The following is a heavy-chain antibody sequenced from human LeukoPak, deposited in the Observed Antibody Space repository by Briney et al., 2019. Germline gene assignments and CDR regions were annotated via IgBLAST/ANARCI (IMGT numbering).Heavy chain of an antibody. CDR1: GYSFISNW. CDR3: TRHDSSSWYNY. J-gene: IGHJ4*02. Sequence: GESLKISCXGSGYSFISNWIGWVRQMPGKGLEWMGIIYPGDSDTRYSPSFQGQVTISADKSISTAYLQWSSLKTSDTAMYYCTRHDSSSWYNYWGQGTLVTVSS. V-gene: IGHV5-51*01. D-gene: IGHD6-13*01. CDR2: IYPGDSDT.